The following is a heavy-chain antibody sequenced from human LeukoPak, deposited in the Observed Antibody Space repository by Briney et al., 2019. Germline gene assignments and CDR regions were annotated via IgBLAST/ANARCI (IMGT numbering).Heavy chain of an antibody. J-gene: IGHJ6*03. CDR3: ASAGASAHYYYYYMDV. V-gene: IGHV3-74*01. CDR2: INSDGSST. CDR1: GFTFSSYW. D-gene: IGHD1-14*01. Sequence: PGGSLRLSCAASGFTFSSYWMSWVRQAPGKGLVWVSRINSDGSSTSYADSVKGRFTISRDNAKNTLYLQMNSLRAEDTAVYYCASAGASAHYYYYYMDVWGKGTTVTISS.